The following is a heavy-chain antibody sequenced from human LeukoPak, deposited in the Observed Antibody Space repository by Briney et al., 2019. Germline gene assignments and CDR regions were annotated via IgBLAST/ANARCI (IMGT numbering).Heavy chain of an antibody. CDR2: FIHIFGTA. V-gene: IGHV1-69*13. Sequence: GSSVNVSCKASGVTFSSYSISWVRQAPEQGLEWMGGFIHIFGTANYAPKFQGRVTITADESTSTAYMELSSLSSEDTAVYYCAGSYYDFWSGYLAYYYYYYYMDVWGKGTTVTVSS. J-gene: IGHJ6*03. CDR1: GVTFSSYS. D-gene: IGHD3-3*01. CDR3: AGSYYDFWSGYLAYYYYYYYMDV.